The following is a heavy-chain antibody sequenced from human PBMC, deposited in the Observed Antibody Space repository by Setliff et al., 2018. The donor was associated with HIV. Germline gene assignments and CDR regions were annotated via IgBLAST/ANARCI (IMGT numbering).Heavy chain of an antibody. V-gene: IGHV4-59*01. CDR3: AGGAYYYDSSGYYQPNLNYYGMDV. CDR2: IFYSGST. J-gene: IGHJ6*02. Sequence: ASETLSLTCTVSGGSISSYYWSWIRQPPGEGLEWIGYIFYSGSTNYNPSLKSRVTISLDTSKNQFSLKLSSVIAADTAVYYCAGGAYYYDSSGYYQPNLNYYGMDVWGQGTTVTVSS. CDR1: GGSISSYY. D-gene: IGHD3-22*01.